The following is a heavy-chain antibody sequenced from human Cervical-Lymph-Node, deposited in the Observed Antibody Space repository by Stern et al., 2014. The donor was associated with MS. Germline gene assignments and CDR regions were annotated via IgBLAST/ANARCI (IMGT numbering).Heavy chain of an antibody. CDR1: GFTSSSYS. CDR3: ARDYDGNYLTYFEY. J-gene: IGHJ4*02. D-gene: IGHD2/OR15-2a*01. Sequence: EVQLLETGGGLVKPGGALKLSCAVPGFTSSSYSMNWVRQAPGKGLEWVSSISSSSSDIYYADSVKGRFTISRDNAKNSLSLQMNSLRAEDTAVYYCARDYDGNYLTYFEYWGQGTLVTVSS. V-gene: IGHV3-21*01. CDR2: ISSSSSDI.